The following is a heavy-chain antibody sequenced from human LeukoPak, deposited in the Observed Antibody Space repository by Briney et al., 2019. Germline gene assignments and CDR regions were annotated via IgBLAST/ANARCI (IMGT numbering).Heavy chain of an antibody. CDR1: GYTFTSYD. CDR3: ARGPRGMEYGDQDAFDI. D-gene: IGHD4-17*01. Sequence: ASVKVSCKASGYTFTSYDINWVRQATGQGLEWMGWMNPNSGNTGYAQKFQGRVTITRNTSISTAYMELSSLRSEDTAVYYCARGPRGMEYGDQDAFDIWGQGTMVTVSS. CDR2: MNPNSGNT. J-gene: IGHJ3*02. V-gene: IGHV1-8*03.